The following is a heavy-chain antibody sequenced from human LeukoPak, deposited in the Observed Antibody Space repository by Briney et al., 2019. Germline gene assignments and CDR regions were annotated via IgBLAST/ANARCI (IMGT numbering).Heavy chain of an antibody. CDR3: AAYCGSDCSNPGDY. CDR1: GFILNDYG. D-gene: IGHD2-21*02. J-gene: IGHJ4*02. Sequence: GGSLRLSCAASGFILNDYGMHWVRQAPGKGLEWVADIWFDKNQHFADSVKGRFAISRDNSKNTVYLQINSLRAEDTAVYYCAAYCGSDCSNPGDYWGQGTLVTVSS. CDR2: IWFDKNQ. V-gene: IGHV3-33*03.